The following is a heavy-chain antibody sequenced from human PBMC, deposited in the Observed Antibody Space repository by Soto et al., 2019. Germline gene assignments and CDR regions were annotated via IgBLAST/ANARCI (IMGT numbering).Heavy chain of an antibody. D-gene: IGHD3-10*01. Sequence: QVQLVESGGGVVQPGRSLRLSCAASGFTFSSYGMHWVRQAPGKGLEWVAVISYDGSNKYYADSVKGRFTISRDNSKNTLYLQMNSLRAEDTAVYYCAQDRGGPFDYWGQGTLVTVSS. J-gene: IGHJ4*02. CDR1: GFTFSSYG. CDR2: ISYDGSNK. CDR3: AQDRGGPFDY. V-gene: IGHV3-30*18.